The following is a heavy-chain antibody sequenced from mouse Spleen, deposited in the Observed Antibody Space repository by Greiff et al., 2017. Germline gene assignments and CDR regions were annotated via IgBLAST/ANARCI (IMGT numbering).Heavy chain of an antibody. D-gene: IGHD1-1*01. CDR1: DLEVFPFAY. CDR3: ARDYYGSSYVGAMDY. J-gene: IGHJ4*01. CDR2: ILPSIGRT. Sequence: QVQLQQSGSELRSPGSSVKLSCKDSDLEVFPFAYMSWVRQKPGHGFEWIGGILPSIGRTIYGEMFEDKATLDADTLSNTAYLELNSLTSEDSAIYYCARDYYGSSYVGAMDYWGQGTSVTVSS. V-gene: IGHV15-2*01.